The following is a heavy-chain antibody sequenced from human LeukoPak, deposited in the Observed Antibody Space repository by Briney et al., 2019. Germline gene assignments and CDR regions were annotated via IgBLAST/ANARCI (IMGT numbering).Heavy chain of an antibody. D-gene: IGHD5-18*01. V-gene: IGHV3-30*18. Sequence: GRSLRLSCAASGFTFSTYNMHWVREAPGKGLEWVALISYDGSKYYADAVKGRFSLSRDNSKNTLYLQMNSLRAEDTAVYYCAKDLGYSNGHALGYWGQGTLVTVSS. J-gene: IGHJ4*02. CDR2: ISYDGSK. CDR1: GFTFSTYN. CDR3: AKDLGYSNGHALGY.